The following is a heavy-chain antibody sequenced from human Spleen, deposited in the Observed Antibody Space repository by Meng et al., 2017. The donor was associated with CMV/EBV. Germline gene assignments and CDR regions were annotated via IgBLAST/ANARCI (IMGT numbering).Heavy chain of an antibody. CDR1: GFTVSRNY. Sequence: GESLKISCAASGFTVSRNYMSWVRQAPGKGLEWVSVIYSGGSTYYADSVKGRFTISRDNSKNTLYLQMNSLRAEDTAVYYCARDHYYGSGSYYNSYYYYGMDVWGQGTTVTVSS. V-gene: IGHV3-66*02. J-gene: IGHJ6*02. CDR2: IYSGGST. CDR3: ARDHYYGSGSYYNSYYYYGMDV. D-gene: IGHD3-10*01.